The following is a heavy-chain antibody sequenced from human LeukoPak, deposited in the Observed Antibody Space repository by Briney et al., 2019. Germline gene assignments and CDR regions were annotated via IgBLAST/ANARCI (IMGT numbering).Heavy chain of an antibody. CDR2: ISSSGSTI. J-gene: IGHJ4*02. V-gene: IGHV3-48*03. D-gene: IGHD6-6*01. Sequence: GGSLRLSCAASGFTFSSYEMNWVRQAPGKGLEWVSYISSSGSTIYYADSVKGRFTISRDNAKNSLYLQMNSLRAEDTAVYYCARGETARRDTYFDYWGQGTLVTVSS. CDR3: ARGETARRDTYFDY. CDR1: GFTFSSYE.